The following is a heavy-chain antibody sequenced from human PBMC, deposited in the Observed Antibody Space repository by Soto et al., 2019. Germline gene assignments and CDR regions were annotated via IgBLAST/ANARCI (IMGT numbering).Heavy chain of an antibody. CDR1: GYTFAGHY. J-gene: IGHJ5*02. D-gene: IGHD1-1*01. V-gene: IGHV1-2*02. CDR2: INPNSGDT. Sequence: QVRLVQSGAELKKPGASVKVSCKASGYTFAGHYINWVRQAPGQGLEWMGWINPNSGDTNYAHKFQGRVTMTRDTSISTAYMELSGLRFDDTAVYYCVRDGRFHLGWFDAWGQGTLATVSS. CDR3: VRDGRFHLGWFDA.